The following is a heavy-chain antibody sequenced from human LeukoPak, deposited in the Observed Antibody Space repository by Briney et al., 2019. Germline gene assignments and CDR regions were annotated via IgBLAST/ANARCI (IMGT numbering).Heavy chain of an antibody. CDR2: IYSGGST. Sequence: GGSLRLSCAASGLTFSSHWMHWVRQAPGKGLEWVSVIYSGGSTYYADSVKGRFTISRDNSKNTLYLQMNSLRAEDTAVYYCAKDRGATVVDYWGQGTLVTVSS. CDR3: AKDRGATVVDY. CDR1: GLTFSSHW. D-gene: IGHD1-26*01. J-gene: IGHJ4*02. V-gene: IGHV3-53*01.